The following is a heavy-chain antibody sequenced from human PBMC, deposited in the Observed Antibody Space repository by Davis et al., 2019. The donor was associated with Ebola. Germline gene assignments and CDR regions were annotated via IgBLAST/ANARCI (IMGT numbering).Heavy chain of an antibody. Sequence: GESLKISCAASGFTFSSYSMNWVRQAPGKGPEWVSSISSSSSYIYYPDSVKGRFTISRDNAKNSLYLQMNSLRAEDTAVYYCARDGPPDIVVVPAAIFAVADAFDIWGQGTMVTVSS. CDR3: ARDGPPDIVVVPAAIFAVADAFDI. D-gene: IGHD2-2*02. J-gene: IGHJ3*02. V-gene: IGHV3-21*01. CDR2: ISSSSSYI. CDR1: GFTFSSYS.